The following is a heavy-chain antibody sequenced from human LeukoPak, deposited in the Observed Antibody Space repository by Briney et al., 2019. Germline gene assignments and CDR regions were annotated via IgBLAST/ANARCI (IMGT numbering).Heavy chain of an antibody. Sequence: GGSLRLSCAASGFTFDDYAMHWVRQAPGKGLEWVSGISWNSGSIGYADSVKGRFTISRDNAKNSLYLQMNSLRAEDTALYYCAKDMSGGYSYGVFDYWGQGTLVTVSS. CDR3: AKDMSGGYSYGVFDY. CDR2: ISWNSGSI. J-gene: IGHJ4*02. CDR1: GFTFDDYA. D-gene: IGHD5-18*01. V-gene: IGHV3-9*01.